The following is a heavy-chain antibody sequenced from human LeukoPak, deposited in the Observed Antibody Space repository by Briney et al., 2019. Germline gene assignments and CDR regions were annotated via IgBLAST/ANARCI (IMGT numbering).Heavy chain of an antibody. J-gene: IGHJ4*02. CDR2: IYYSGST. Sequence: SETLSLTCTVSGGSISSYYWSWIRQPPGKGLEWIGYIYYSGSTNYNPSLKSRVTISVDTSKNQFSLKLSSVIAADTAVYYCARARDGYNYGYWGQGTLVTVSS. CDR3: ARARDGYNYGY. CDR1: GGSISSYY. D-gene: IGHD5-24*01. V-gene: IGHV4-59*01.